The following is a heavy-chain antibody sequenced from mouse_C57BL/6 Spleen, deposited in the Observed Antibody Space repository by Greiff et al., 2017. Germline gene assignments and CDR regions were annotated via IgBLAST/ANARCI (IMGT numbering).Heavy chain of an antibody. CDR1: GFNIKDDY. V-gene: IGHV14-4*01. CDR2: IDPEDGDT. D-gene: IGHD1-1*01. J-gene: IGHJ3*01. Sequence: VQLQQSGAELVRPGASVKLSCTASGFNIKDDYMHWVKQRPEQGLEWIGWIDPEDGDTEYASKFQGKATITADTASNTAYLQLSILTSEDTAVDYCTRYYYGSFAYWGQGTLVTVSA. CDR3: TRYYYGSFAY.